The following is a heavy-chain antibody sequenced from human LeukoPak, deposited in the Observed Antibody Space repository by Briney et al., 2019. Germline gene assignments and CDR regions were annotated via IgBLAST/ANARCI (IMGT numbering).Heavy chain of an antibody. V-gene: IGHV3-23*01. Sequence: PGGSLRLSCTASGFSFRSFAMSWVRQAPGQGLEWVSSISGGGEDTYYADSVKGRFTISRDNSETTLYLQMNSLGADDTAVYYCARTIAQYTNAWLYYYYGLDVWGQGTTVTVSS. D-gene: IGHD1-7*01. J-gene: IGHJ6*02. CDR1: GFSFRSFA. CDR3: ARTIAQYTNAWLYYYYGLDV. CDR2: ISGGGEDT.